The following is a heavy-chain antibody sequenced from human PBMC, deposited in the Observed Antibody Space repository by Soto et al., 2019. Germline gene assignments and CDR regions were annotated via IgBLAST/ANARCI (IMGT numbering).Heavy chain of an antibody. CDR1: GFSFSSYW. Sequence: EVQLVESGGALVQPGGSLRLSCAASGFSFSSYWMSWVRQAPGKGLEWVANIKQDGSKKHYVDSVKGRFTISRDNAKNSLYLQMNSLRAEDTAVYYCARDSPRGYSYGYAGDAFDIWGQGRMVTVSS. J-gene: IGHJ3*02. CDR2: IKQDGSKK. D-gene: IGHD5-18*01. CDR3: ARDSPRGYSYGYAGDAFDI. V-gene: IGHV3-7*01.